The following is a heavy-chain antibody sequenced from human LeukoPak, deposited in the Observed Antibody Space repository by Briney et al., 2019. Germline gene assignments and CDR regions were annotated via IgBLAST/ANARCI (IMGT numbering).Heavy chain of an antibody. D-gene: IGHD2-15*01. V-gene: IGHV4-31*03. Sequence: SETLSLTCTVSGGSISSGGYYWTWIRQHPGKGLEWIGYIYYSGSTYYNPSLKNRVTISVDTSKNQFSLKLSSVTAADTAVYYCALGYCGGGSCYAREYFQHWGQGTLVTVSS. CDR1: GGSISSGGYY. CDR2: IYYSGST. J-gene: IGHJ1*01. CDR3: ALGYCGGGSCYAREYFQH.